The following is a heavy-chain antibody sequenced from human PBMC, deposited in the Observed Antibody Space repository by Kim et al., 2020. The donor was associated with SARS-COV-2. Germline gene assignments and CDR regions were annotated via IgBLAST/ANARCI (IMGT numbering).Heavy chain of an antibody. CDR2: IYYSGST. Sequence: SETLSLTCTVSGGSISSSSYYWGWIRQPPGKGLEWIGSIYYSGSTYYNPSLKSRVTISVDTSKNQFSLKLSSVTAADTAVYYCARLGAAAPAEDYWGQGTLVTVSS. CDR1: GGSISSSSYY. V-gene: IGHV4-39*01. D-gene: IGHD6-13*01. CDR3: ARLGAAAPAEDY. J-gene: IGHJ4*02.